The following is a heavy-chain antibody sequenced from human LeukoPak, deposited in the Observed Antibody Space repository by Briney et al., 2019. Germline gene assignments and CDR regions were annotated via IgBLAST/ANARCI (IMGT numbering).Heavy chain of an antibody. D-gene: IGHD4-17*01. Sequence: SETLSLTCTVSGGSISSYYWSWIRQPPGKGLEWIGYIYYSGSTKYNPSLKSRVTISVDTSKSQFSLKLTSVTAADTAVYYCAKTTVTSSYWYFDLWGRGTLVTVSS. V-gene: IGHV4-59*08. J-gene: IGHJ2*01. CDR2: IYYSGST. CDR1: GGSISSYY. CDR3: AKTTVTSSYWYFDL.